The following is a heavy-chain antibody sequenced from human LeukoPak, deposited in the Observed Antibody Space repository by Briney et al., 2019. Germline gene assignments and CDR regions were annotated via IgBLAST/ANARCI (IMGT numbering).Heavy chain of an antibody. D-gene: IGHD3-10*01. V-gene: IGHV5-51*01. CDR3: ARLRVGGLWFGELDY. J-gene: IGHJ4*02. CDR2: IYPGDSDT. CDR1: GYSFTSYW. Sequence: GESLKISCKGSGYSFTSYWIGWVRQMLGKGLEWMGIIYPGDSDTRYSPSFQGQVTISADKSISTAYLQWSSLKASDTAMYYCARLRVGGLWFGELDYWGQGTLVTVSS.